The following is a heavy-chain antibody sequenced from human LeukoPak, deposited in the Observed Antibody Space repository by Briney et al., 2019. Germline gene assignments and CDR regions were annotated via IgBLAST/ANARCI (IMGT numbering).Heavy chain of an antibody. CDR2: ISGSGGST. CDR3: AKVGSLRITIFGVAKYYFDY. CDR1: GFTFSSYA. D-gene: IGHD3-3*01. J-gene: IGHJ4*02. V-gene: IGHV3-23*01. Sequence: GGSLRLSCAASGFTFSSYAMSWVRQAPGKGLEWVSAISGSGGSTYYADSVKGRFTISRDNSKNTLYLQMNSLRAEDTAVYYCAKVGSLRITIFGVAKYYFDYWGQGTLVTVSS.